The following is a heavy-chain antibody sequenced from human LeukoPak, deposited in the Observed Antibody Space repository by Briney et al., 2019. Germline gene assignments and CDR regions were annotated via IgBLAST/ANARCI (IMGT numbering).Heavy chain of an antibody. CDR2: IYSGGST. CDR3: AREEPRITIFGVVITGDWFDP. J-gene: IGHJ5*02. V-gene: IGHV3-53*01. Sequence: GGSLRLSCVASGFTFSDYYMSWIRQAPGKGLEWVSVIYSGGSTYYADSVKGRFTISRDNSKNTLYLQMNSLRAEDTAVYYCAREEPRITIFGVVITGDWFDPWGQGTLVTVSS. D-gene: IGHD3-3*01. CDR1: GFTFSDYY.